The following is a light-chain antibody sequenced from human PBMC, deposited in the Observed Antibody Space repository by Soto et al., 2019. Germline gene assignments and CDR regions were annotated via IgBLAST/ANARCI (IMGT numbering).Light chain of an antibody. CDR1: QSVSSY. CDR3: QQRSNWPPSWG. Sequence: EIVLTQSPATLSLSPGERATLSCRASQSVSSYLAWYQQKPGQAPRLLIYDASNRATGIPARFSGSGSGTDFTLTISSLEPEDSAVYYCQQRSNWPPSWGFGQGTKVEIK. V-gene: IGKV3-11*01. J-gene: IGKJ1*01. CDR2: DAS.